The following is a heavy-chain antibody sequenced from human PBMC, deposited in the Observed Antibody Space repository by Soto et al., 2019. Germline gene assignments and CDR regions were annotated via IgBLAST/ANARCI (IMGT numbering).Heavy chain of an antibody. V-gene: IGHV3-23*01. D-gene: IGHD5-12*01. Sequence: EVQLLESGGGLVQPGGSLRLSCAASGFTFSSYAMSWVRQAPGKGLEWVSAISGSGGSTYYADTVKGRFTISRDNSKNTLYLQMNSLRAEDTAVSYCAKESYSGYDDENWFDPWGQGTLVTVSS. CDR2: ISGSGGST. J-gene: IGHJ5*02. CDR3: AKESYSGYDDENWFDP. CDR1: GFTFSSYA.